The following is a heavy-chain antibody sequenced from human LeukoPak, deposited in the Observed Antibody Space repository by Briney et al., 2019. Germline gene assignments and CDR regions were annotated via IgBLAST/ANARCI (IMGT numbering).Heavy chain of an antibody. V-gene: IGHV5-51*01. CDR2: IHPVDSDI. Sequence: GESLKTSCQGSGYNFNTYWGAWVRQMPGKGLEGMGIIHPVDSDIRYSPSFQGQVTISADRSINTAYLQWSSLKASDTAMYYCASRPFMTTVDPWDFYWGQGTQVTVSS. CDR1: GYNFNTYW. CDR3: ASRPFMTTVDPWDFY. J-gene: IGHJ4*02. D-gene: IGHD4-23*01.